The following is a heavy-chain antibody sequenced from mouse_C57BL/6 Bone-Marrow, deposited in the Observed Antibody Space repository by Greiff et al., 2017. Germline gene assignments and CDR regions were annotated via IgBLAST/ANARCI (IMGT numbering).Heavy chain of an antibody. V-gene: IGHV14-4*01. CDR1: GFNIKDDY. Sequence: VQLQQSGAELVRPGASVKLSCTASGFNIKDDYMHWVKQRPEQGLEWIGWIDPANGDTEYASKFQGKATITADTSSNTAYLQLSSLTSADTAVYYCTTFYYDYDGPPYWYFDVWGTGTTVTVSS. D-gene: IGHD2-4*01. CDR3: TTFYYDYDGPPYWYFDV. CDR2: IDPANGDT. J-gene: IGHJ1*03.